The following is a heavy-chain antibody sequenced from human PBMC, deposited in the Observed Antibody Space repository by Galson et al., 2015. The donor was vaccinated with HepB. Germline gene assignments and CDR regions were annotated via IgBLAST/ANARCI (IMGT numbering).Heavy chain of an antibody. Sequence: SLRLSCAASGFSVSSNYMHWVRRAPGKGLEWVSLLHSDGSPSYADSVKGRFTISRDNSKNTLYLQMNSLRAEDTAVYYCASPFGIAVSTVLDAFDMWGQGTMVTVSS. CDR1: GFSVSSNY. CDR2: LHSDGSP. CDR3: ASPFGIAVSTVLDAFDM. J-gene: IGHJ3*02. V-gene: IGHV3-66*01. D-gene: IGHD6-19*01.